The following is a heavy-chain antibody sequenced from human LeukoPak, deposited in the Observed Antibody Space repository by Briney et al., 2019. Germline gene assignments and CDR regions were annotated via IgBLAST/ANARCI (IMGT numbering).Heavy chain of an antibody. D-gene: IGHD4-23*01. CDR1: GFTFNRYA. CDR2: ISGDGITT. V-gene: IGHV3-43*02. CDR3: ARDHVYGGADD. Sequence: PGGSLRLSCAASGFTFNRYAMHWVRQAPGKGLEWVGLISGDGITTYYLDPVKGRFTISRDNSKNSLYLHMNSLRSEDTALYYCARDHVYGGADDWGQGTLVTVSS. J-gene: IGHJ4*02.